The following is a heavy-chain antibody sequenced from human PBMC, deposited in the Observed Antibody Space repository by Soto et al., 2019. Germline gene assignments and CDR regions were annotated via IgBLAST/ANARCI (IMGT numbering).Heavy chain of an antibody. V-gene: IGHV3-64D*08. CDR3: VKDCVDTAMVTLGVYYYGLDV. J-gene: IGHJ6*02. CDR1: GFTFSSYA. Sequence: PGGSLRLSCSASGFTFSSYAMHWVRQAPGKGLEYVSAISSNGGSTYYADSVKGRFTISRDNSKNTLYLQMSSLRAEDTAVYYCVKDCVDTAMVTLGVYYYGLDVWGPGTTVNVSS. CDR2: ISSNGGST. D-gene: IGHD5-18*01.